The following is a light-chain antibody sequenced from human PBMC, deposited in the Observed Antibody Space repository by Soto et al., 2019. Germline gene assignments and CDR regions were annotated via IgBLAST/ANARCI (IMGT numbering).Light chain of an antibody. V-gene: IGLV1-40*01. CDR2: GNS. Sequence: QSVLTQPPSVSGAPGQRVTISCTGSSSNIGARYDVHWYQQLPGTAPKLLIYGNSNRPSGVPDRFSGSKSGTSASLAITGLQAEDEADYYGQSYDSSLSARVVFGGGTKLTVL. CDR3: QSYDSSLSARVV. J-gene: IGLJ2*01. CDR1: SSNIGARYD.